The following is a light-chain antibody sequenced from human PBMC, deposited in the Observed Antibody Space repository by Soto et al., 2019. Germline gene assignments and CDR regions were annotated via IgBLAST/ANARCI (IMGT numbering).Light chain of an antibody. CDR3: QQYDNWPPT. CDR1: QTISST. Sequence: EILMTQSPATLSVSPGERATLSCRASQTISSTLAWYQHKPGQAPRLLFYGASNRATGIPARFTGSGSGTEFTLTISSLQSEDFAVYSCQQYDNWPPTFGGGTKVEIK. V-gene: IGKV3-15*01. CDR2: GAS. J-gene: IGKJ4*01.